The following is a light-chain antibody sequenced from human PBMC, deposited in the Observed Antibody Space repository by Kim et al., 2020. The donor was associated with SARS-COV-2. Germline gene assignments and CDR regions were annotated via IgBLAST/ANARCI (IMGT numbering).Light chain of an antibody. CDR1: QPISRR. J-gene: IGKJ4*02. Sequence: ASVGDRVTITCRASQPISRRLAWYQQRPGKAPKLLIYAVSDLESGVPSRFSGSGSGTDFTLTINSLQPEDFATYYCQQSNSLPLTFGGGTKVDIK. CDR2: AVS. CDR3: QQSNSLPLT. V-gene: IGKV1-12*01.